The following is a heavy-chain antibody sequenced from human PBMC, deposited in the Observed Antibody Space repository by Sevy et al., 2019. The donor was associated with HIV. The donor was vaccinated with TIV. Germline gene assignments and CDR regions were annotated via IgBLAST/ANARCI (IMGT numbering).Heavy chain of an antibody. Sequence: GGSLRLSCAASGFTFSRYSMHWVRQAPGKGLEWVATISFDASNKHYADSVKGRFTISRDNFPNSLFLQMNSLRPEDTAVYYCTLERLSSDVAEYFQNWGQGTLVTVSS. CDR2: ISFDASNK. CDR3: TLERLSSDVAEYFQN. D-gene: IGHD1-1*01. CDR1: GFTFSRYS. J-gene: IGHJ1*01. V-gene: IGHV3-30*04.